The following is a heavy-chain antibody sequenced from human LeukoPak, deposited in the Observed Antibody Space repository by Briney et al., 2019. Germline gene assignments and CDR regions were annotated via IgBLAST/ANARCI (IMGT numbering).Heavy chain of an antibody. Sequence: PGGSLRLSCTASGFTFSSYSMNWVRQAPEKGLEWVSSISSSSSYIYYADSVKGRFTISRDNAKNSLYLQMNSLRAEDTAVYYCATYYDFWSGYSEGWGQGTLVTVSS. V-gene: IGHV3-21*01. CDR1: GFTFSSYS. CDR2: ISSSSSYI. CDR3: ATYYDFWSGYSEG. D-gene: IGHD3-3*01. J-gene: IGHJ4*02.